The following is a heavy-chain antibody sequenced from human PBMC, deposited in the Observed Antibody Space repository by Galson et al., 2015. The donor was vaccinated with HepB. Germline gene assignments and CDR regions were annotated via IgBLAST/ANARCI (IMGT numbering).Heavy chain of an antibody. D-gene: IGHD2-2*01. Sequence: SVKVSCKASGYTFTSYYMHWVRQAPGQGLEWMGIINPSGGSTSYAQKFQGRVTMTRDTSTSTVYMELSSLRSEDTAVHYCARDRGDIVVVPAAIRYYYYYMDVWGKGTTVTVSS. V-gene: IGHV1-46*03. CDR3: ARDRGDIVVVPAAIRYYYYYMDV. CDR2: INPSGGST. J-gene: IGHJ6*03. CDR1: GYTFTSYY.